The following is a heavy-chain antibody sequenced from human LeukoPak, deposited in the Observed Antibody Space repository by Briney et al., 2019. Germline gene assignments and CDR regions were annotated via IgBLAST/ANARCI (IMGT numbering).Heavy chain of an antibody. D-gene: IGHD3-16*02. Sequence: SETLSLTCTVSGDSISSSSYYWGWIRQPPGKGLEWIGSISYSGSSYYTPSLRSRVTISIDTSKNQFSLKMSSMTAADTAVYYCARQGLGELSSILFDYWGQGTLVTVSS. CDR2: ISYSGSS. V-gene: IGHV4-39*07. CDR1: GDSISSSSYY. CDR3: ARQGLGELSSILFDY. J-gene: IGHJ4*02.